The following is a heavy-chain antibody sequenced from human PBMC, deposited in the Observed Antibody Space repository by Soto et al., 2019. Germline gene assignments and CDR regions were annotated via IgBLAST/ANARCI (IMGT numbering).Heavy chain of an antibody. J-gene: IGHJ5*01. CDR1: GGSISSGDYY. D-gene: IGHD3-10*01. Sequence: SETLSLTCTVSGGSISSGDYYWSWIRQPPGKGLEWIGYIYYSGSTYYNPSLKSRVTISVDTSKNQFSLKLSSVTAADTAVYYCARAFRGITMVRGTPACSDSWGQATLVTVS. CDR3: ARAFRGITMVRGTPACSDS. V-gene: IGHV4-30-4*01. CDR2: IYYSGST.